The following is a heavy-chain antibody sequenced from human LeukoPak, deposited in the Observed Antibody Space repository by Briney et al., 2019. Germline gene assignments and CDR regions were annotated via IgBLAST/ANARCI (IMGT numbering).Heavy chain of an antibody. J-gene: IGHJ4*02. CDR1: GFTFSSYS. V-gene: IGHV3-21*01. Sequence: GGSLRLSCEASGFTFSSYSMNWVRQAPGKGLEWVSSISSSSGYIYYADSVKGRFTISRDSAKNSLYLQMNSLRDEDTAIYYCARETTVIKKIDYWGQGTLVTVSS. CDR2: ISSSSGYI. D-gene: IGHD4-17*01. CDR3: ARETTVIKKIDY.